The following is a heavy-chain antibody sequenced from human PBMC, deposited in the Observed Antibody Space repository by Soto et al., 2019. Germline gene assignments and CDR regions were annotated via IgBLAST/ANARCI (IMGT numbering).Heavy chain of an antibody. CDR1: GFTFSSYS. Sequence: PGGSLRLSCAASGFTFSSYSMNWVRQAPGKGLEWVSVIYSGGSTYYADSVKGRFTISRDNSKNTLYLQMNSLRAEDTAVYYCARALSPLNVDPRPYWFDPWGQGTLVTVSS. CDR3: ARALSPLNVDPRPYWFDP. J-gene: IGHJ5*02. V-gene: IGHV3-66*01. CDR2: IYSGGST. D-gene: IGHD5-12*01.